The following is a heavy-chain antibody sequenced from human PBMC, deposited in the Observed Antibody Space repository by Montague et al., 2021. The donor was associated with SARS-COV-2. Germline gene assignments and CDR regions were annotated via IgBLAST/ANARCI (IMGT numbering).Heavy chain of an antibody. CDR1: GGSISSYY. CDR2: IFHSGST. CDR3: ARTEYNCNGWFDP. D-gene: IGHD1-20*01. V-gene: IGHV4-59*13. J-gene: IGHJ5*02. Sequence: SETLSLTCSVSGGSISSYYWSWIRQSPGKGLEWIGYIFHSGSTDYNPSLKSRVTISVDMSKNQFSLQLNSVTAADSAVYYCARTEYNCNGWFDPWGQGTLVTVSS.